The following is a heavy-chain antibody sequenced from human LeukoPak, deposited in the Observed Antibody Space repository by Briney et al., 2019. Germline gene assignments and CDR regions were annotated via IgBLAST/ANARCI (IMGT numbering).Heavy chain of an antibody. D-gene: IGHD3-9*01. J-gene: IGHJ6*02. Sequence: GGSLRLSCAASGFTFSDHYMDWVRQAPGKGLEWAGRTRNKANSYTTEYAASVKGRFTISRDDSKNSLYLQMNSLKTEDTAVYYCARGKGYFDSLNYYYYGMDVWGQGTTVTVSS. CDR3: ARGKGYFDSLNYYYYGMDV. V-gene: IGHV3-72*01. CDR2: TRNKANSYTT. CDR1: GFTFSDHY.